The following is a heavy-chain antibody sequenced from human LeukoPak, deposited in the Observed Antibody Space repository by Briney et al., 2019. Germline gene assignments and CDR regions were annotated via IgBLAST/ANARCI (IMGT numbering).Heavy chain of an antibody. J-gene: IGHJ6*02. CDR2: IYYSGST. Sequence: SETLSLTCTVSGVSISSYYWSWIRQPPGKGLEWIGYIYYSGSTNYNPSLKSRVTISVDTSKIRFSLKLSSVTAADTAVYYCARTHRGYNYGYQYYYYGLDVWGQGTTVTVSS. CDR1: GVSISSYY. CDR3: ARTHRGYNYGYQYYYYGLDV. D-gene: IGHD5-18*01. V-gene: IGHV4-59*01.